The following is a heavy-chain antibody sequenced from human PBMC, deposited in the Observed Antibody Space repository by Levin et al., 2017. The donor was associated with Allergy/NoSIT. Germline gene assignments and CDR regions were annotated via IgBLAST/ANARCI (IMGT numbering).Heavy chain of an antibody. CDR2: ISAYNGNT. J-gene: IGHJ4*02. D-gene: IGHD5-18*01. V-gene: IGHV1-18*01. Sequence: ASVKVSCKTSGYTFSSYGISWVRQAPGQGLEWMGWISAYNGNTKYAQKVQGRVTMTTDTSTTTAYMELRSLRSDDTAVYYCARYNYGTLGFDYWGQGTLVTVSS. CDR3: ARYNYGTLGFDY. CDR1: GYTFSSYG.